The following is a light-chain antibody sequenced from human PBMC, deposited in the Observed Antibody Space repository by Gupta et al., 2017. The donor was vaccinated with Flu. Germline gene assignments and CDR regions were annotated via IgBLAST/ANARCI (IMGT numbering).Light chain of an antibody. CDR3: CSYAGRNVFV. J-gene: IGLJ2*01. CDR2: DVT. CDR1: SSDVGGYNY. V-gene: IGLV2-11*01. Sequence: VTISFPGASSDVGGYNYVSWYQQHPGKAPKLLIYDVTRRPSGVPDRFSGSKSGNTASLTXSXLQADGXAHYYCCSYAGRNVFVFGGGTKLTVL.